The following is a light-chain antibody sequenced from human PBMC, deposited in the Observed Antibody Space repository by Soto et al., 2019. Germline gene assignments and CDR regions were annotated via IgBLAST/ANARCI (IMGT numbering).Light chain of an antibody. J-gene: IGKJ1*01. CDR2: RVS. V-gene: IGKV2-30*02. CDR3: MQGTRRRT. CDR1: QSLVHSDGNTY. Sequence: DIVMTQSPLSLPVTLGQPASISCRSSQSLVHSDGNTYLNWVQQRPGQSPRRLINRVSNRDSGVPDRFRGSGSGTDFSLNSSRVEAEVVGVYYFMQGTRRRTFGQGTKVEIE.